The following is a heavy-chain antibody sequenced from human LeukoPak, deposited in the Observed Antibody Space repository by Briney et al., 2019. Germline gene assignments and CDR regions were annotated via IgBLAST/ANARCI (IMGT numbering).Heavy chain of an antibody. D-gene: IGHD1-26*01. CDR2: IYYSGST. Sequence: KPSETLSLTCTVSGGSISSYYWSWIRQPPGKGLEWIGYIYYSGSTNYNPSLKSRVTISVDTSKNQFSLELSSVTAADTAVYYCARVGSSPVGWFDPWGQGTLVTVSS. CDR1: GGSISSYY. V-gene: IGHV4-59*01. J-gene: IGHJ5*02. CDR3: ARVGSSPVGWFDP.